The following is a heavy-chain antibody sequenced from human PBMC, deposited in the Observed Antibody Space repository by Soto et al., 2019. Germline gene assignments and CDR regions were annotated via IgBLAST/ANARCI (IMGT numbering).Heavy chain of an antibody. CDR1: GGAINNRDYY. V-gene: IGHV4-31*03. Sequence: QVQLQESGPGLVKPSQTLSLTCSVSGGAINNRDYYWSWIRQHPGRGLEWIGNIFHTGNTDYNPSLMGRLTISIDTSKNEFSLKLTSVTAADTAVYYCARDRPAFKSFGSGMDVWGQGTTVTVSS. CDR2: IFHTGNT. J-gene: IGHJ6*02. CDR3: ARDRPAFKSFGSGMDV. D-gene: IGHD3-16*01.